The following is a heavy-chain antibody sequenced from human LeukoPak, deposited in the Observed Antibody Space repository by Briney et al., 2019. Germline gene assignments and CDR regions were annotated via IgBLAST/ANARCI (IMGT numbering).Heavy chain of an antibody. CDR2: IYYSGST. Sequence: SETLSLSCTVSGGSISSYYWSWIRQPPGKGLEWIGYIYYSGSTNYNPSLKSRVTIPVDTSKNQFSLKLSSVTAADTAVYYCARGYYYGSGSSAFLIWGQGTMVTVSS. D-gene: IGHD3-10*01. V-gene: IGHV4-59*01. CDR3: ARGYYYGSGSSAFLI. J-gene: IGHJ3*02. CDR1: GGSISSYY.